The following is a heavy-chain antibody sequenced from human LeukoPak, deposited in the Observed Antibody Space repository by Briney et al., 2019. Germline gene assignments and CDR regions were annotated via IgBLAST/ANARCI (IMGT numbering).Heavy chain of an antibody. CDR3: ARDSSGYQ. CDR1: GFTFSTYW. CDR2: IKEDGSEK. V-gene: IGHV3-7*01. J-gene: IGHJ4*02. D-gene: IGHD3-22*01. Sequence: GGSLRLSCAASGFTFSTYWMSWVRQAPGKGLEWVANIKEDGSEKYYGDSVKGRFTISRGNAKNSLYLEMNSLRVEDTAVCYCARDSSGYQWGQGTLVTVSS.